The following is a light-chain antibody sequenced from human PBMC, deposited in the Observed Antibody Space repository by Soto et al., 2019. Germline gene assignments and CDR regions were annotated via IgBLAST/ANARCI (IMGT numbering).Light chain of an antibody. Sequence: QSALTQPASVSGSPGQSITISCTGTISVVGSYNLVSWYQQHPGKAPKLMIYEVSKRPSGVSNRFSGSKSGNTASLTISGLQSEDDADYYFCSYAGSSTVVVFGGGTKLTVL. CDR2: EVS. CDR3: CSYAGSSTVVV. J-gene: IGLJ2*01. CDR1: ISVVGSYNL. V-gene: IGLV2-23*02.